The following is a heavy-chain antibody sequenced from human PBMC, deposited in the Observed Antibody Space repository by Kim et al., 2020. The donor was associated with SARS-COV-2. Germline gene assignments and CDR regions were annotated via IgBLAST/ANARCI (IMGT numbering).Heavy chain of an antibody. D-gene: IGHD3-22*01. CDR3: AKDISSSGPYYFDY. J-gene: IGHJ4*02. V-gene: IGHV3-9*01. Sequence: ADSVKGRFTISRDNAKNSLYLRMNGLRAEDTALYYCAKDISSSGPYYFDYWGQGTLVTVTS.